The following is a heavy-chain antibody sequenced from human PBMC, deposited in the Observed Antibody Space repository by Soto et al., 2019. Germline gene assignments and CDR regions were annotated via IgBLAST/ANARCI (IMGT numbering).Heavy chain of an antibody. CDR1: GFTFTNYA. D-gene: IGHD3-16*01. CDR2: ISFDGITK. Sequence: QVQLVESGGGVVQPGRSLRLSCAASGFTFTNYAIHWVRQAPGKGLEWVAIISFDGITKYYADSGKGRFTISRDHSKNPESLQMNSLRAEDTAPKFCARESVQSRFGGYFDYWAQGTLVTVTS. J-gene: IGHJ4*03. CDR3: ARESVQSRFGGYFDY. V-gene: IGHV3-30*04.